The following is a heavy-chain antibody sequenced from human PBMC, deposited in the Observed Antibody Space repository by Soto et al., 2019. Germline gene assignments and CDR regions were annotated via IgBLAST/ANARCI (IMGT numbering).Heavy chain of an antibody. CDR3: ARFYRVGSYGMDV. CDR2: IYYRGST. CDR1: GGSISSGGYY. V-gene: IGHV4-31*03. J-gene: IGHJ6*02. Sequence: QVQLQESGPGLVKPSQTLSRTCTVSGGSISSGGYYWSWIRQHPGKVLAWMGYIYYRGSTYYNPSLKHRVTISVDTSKNQFSLKLSSVTAADTAVYYCARFYRVGSYGMDVWGQGTTVTVSS.